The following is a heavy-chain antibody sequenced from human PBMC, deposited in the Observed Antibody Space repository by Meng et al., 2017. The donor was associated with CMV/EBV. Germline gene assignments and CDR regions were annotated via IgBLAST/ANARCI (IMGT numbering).Heavy chain of an antibody. CDR3: ARDHRPAREGGLASYYYDSSGYLAY. D-gene: IGHD3-22*01. CDR2: ISSSSSYI. J-gene: IGHJ4*02. CDR1: GFTFSSYS. Sequence: GESLKISCAASGFTFSSYSMNWVRQAPGKGLEWVSSISSSSSYIYYADSVKGRFTISRDNAKNSLYLQMNSLRAEDTAVYYCARDHRPAREGGLASYYYDSSGYLAYWGQGTLVTVSS. V-gene: IGHV3-21*01.